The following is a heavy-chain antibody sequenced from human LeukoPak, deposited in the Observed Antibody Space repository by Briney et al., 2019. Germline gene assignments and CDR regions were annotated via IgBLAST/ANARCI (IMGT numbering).Heavy chain of an antibody. Sequence: ASVKVSCKVSGYTLTELSMHWVQQAPGKGLEWMGGFDPEDGETIYAQKFQGRVTMTEDTSTDTAYMELSSLRSEDTAVYYCATDTRYDSSGYYLRAFDIWGQGTMVTVSS. CDR2: FDPEDGET. D-gene: IGHD3-22*01. CDR3: ATDTRYDSSGYYLRAFDI. CDR1: GYTLTELS. V-gene: IGHV1-24*01. J-gene: IGHJ3*02.